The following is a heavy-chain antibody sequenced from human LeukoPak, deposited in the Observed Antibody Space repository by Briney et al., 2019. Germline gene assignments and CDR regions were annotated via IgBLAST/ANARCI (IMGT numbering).Heavy chain of an antibody. V-gene: IGHV1-2*02. D-gene: IGHD2-2*01. Sequence: ASVKVSFTASGYTFTGYYMHWVRQAPGQGLEWMGWINPNSGGTNYARKFQGRVTMTRDTSISTAYMELSRLRSDDTAVYYCARDGGYCSSTSCLDVWGQGTTVTVSS. CDR1: GYTFTGYY. J-gene: IGHJ6*02. CDR2: INPNSGGT. CDR3: ARDGGYCSSTSCLDV.